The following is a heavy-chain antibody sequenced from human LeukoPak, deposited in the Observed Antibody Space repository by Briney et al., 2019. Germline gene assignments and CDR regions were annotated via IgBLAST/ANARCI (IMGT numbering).Heavy chain of an antibody. CDR1: GYSFTSYY. CDR3: ARGGVAKLGPLDL. Sequence: GAPVKVSCKASGYSFTSYYMHWVRQAPGQGLEWMGIINPSDSSTSYAQKFQGRVTMTRDTSTSTVYMELSSLRSEDTAVYYCARGGVAKLGPLDLWGQGTLVTVSS. CDR2: INPSDSST. D-gene: IGHD7-27*01. J-gene: IGHJ5*02. V-gene: IGHV1-46*01.